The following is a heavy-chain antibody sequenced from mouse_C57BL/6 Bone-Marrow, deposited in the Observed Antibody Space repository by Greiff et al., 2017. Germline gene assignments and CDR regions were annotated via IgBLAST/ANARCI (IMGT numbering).Heavy chain of an antibody. V-gene: IGHV1-81*01. CDR2: IYPRSGNT. Sequence: QVQLQQSGAELARPGASVKLSCKASGYTFTSYGISWVKQRTGQGLEWIGEIYPRSGNTYYNEKFKGKATLTADKSSSTAYMELRSLTSEDSAVYFCATYYDYDGYYFDYWGQGTTLTVSS. CDR1: GYTFTSYG. CDR3: ATYYDYDGYYFDY. D-gene: IGHD2-4*01. J-gene: IGHJ2*01.